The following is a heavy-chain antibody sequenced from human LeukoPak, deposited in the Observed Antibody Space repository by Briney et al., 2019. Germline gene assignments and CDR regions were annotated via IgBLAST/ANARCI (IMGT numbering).Heavy chain of an antibody. CDR1: GGSISSSSYY. J-gene: IGHJ4*02. Sequence: SETLSLTCTVSGGSISSSSYYWGWIRQPPGKGLEWTATIYYSGSAYYNPSLKSRVTISVDTSNNQFSLKLNSVTAADTAVYYCASLSRDYYDASGYLRYWGQGTLVTISS. V-gene: IGHV4-39*01. CDR3: ASLSRDYYDASGYLRY. CDR2: IYYSGSA. D-gene: IGHD3-22*01.